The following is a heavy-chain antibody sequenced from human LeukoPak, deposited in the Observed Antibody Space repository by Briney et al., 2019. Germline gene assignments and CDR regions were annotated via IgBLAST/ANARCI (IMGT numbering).Heavy chain of an antibody. Sequence: GGSLRLSCAASGFTFSSYSMNWVRQAPGKGLEWVSSISSSSSYIYYADSVKGRFTISRDNAKNSLYLQMNSLRAEDTAVYYCARDGKSSIAARREYYYYYYMDVWGKGTTVTVSS. D-gene: IGHD6-6*01. J-gene: IGHJ6*03. CDR2: ISSSSSYI. CDR1: GFTFSSYS. V-gene: IGHV3-21*01. CDR3: ARDGKSSIAARREYYYYYYMDV.